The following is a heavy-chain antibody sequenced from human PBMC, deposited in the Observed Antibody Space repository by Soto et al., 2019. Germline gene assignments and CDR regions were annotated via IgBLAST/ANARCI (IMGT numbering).Heavy chain of an antibody. CDR2: ISWDGGST. CDR1: GFTFDDYT. V-gene: IGHV3-43*01. J-gene: IGHJ4*02. Sequence: DVQLVESGGVVVQPGGSLRLSCAASGFTFDDYTMHWVRQAPGKGLEWVSLISWDGGSTYYADSVKGRFTISRDNSKNSLYLQMNSLRPEDTALYYCAKDMATYYYDSSGPTGFEYWGQGTLVTVSS. D-gene: IGHD3-22*01. CDR3: AKDMATYYYDSSGPTGFEY.